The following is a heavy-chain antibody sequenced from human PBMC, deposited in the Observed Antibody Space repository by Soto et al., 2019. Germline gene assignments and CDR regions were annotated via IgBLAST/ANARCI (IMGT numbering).Heavy chain of an antibody. J-gene: IGHJ4*02. CDR2: FDPEDGET. CDR1: GYTLTELS. CDR3: ARARTYYYDSSGYYYRRPALYFDY. Sequence: ASVKVSCKVSGYTLTELSMHWVRQAPGKGLEWMGGFDPEDGETIYAQKFQGRVTMTEDTSTDTAYMELSSLRSEDTAVYYCARARTYYYDSSGYYYRRPALYFDYWGQGTLVTVSS. D-gene: IGHD3-22*01. V-gene: IGHV1-24*01.